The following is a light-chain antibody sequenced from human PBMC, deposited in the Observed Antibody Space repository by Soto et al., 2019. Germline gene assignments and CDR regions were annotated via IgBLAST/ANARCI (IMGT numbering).Light chain of an antibody. CDR2: GAS. CDR3: QQYGRSPWT. CDR1: QSVSSSY. V-gene: IGKV3-20*01. J-gene: IGKJ1*01. Sequence: EIMLTESPGTLSLSPGEIFTLCCGSSQSVSSSYLAWYQQKPGQAPRLLFYGASSRATGIPDRFSGSGSGTDFILTISRLEPDDFAVYYCQQYGRSPWTFGQGTKVDIK.